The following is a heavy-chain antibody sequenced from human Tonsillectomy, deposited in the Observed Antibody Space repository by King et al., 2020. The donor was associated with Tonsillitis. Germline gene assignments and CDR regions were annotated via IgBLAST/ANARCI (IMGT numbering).Heavy chain of an antibody. J-gene: IGHJ4*02. D-gene: IGHD6-19*01. Sequence: VQLVESGGGVVQPGRSLRLSCAASGFTFSSYGMHWVRQAPGKGLEWVAVISYDGSNKYYADSVKGRFTISRDNSKNTLYLQMNSLRAEDTAVYYCTKLNPIHPAGYWGQGTLFTVSS. CDR3: TKLNPIHPAGY. CDR1: GFTFSSYG. V-gene: IGHV3-30*03. CDR2: ISYDGSNK.